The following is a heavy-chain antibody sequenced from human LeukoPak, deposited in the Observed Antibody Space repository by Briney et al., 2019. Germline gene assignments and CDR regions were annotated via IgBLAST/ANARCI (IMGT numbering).Heavy chain of an antibody. V-gene: IGHV1-69*13. CDR2: IIPIFGTA. D-gene: IGHD1-26*01. Sequence: SVKVSCTASGGTFSSYASSWVRQAPGQGLEWMGGIIPIFGTANYAQKFQGRVTITADESTSTAYMELSSLRSEDTAVYYCASRVGATGFDYWGQGTLVTVSS. J-gene: IGHJ4*02. CDR3: ASRVGATGFDY. CDR1: GGTFSSYA.